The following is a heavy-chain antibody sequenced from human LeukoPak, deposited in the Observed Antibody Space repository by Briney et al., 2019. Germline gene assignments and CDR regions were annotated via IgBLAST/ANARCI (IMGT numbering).Heavy chain of an antibody. CDR2: INHSGST. Sequence: SETLSLTCAVYGGSFSGYYWSWIRQPPGKGLEWIGEINHSGSTNYNPSLKSRVTISVDTSKNRFSLKLSYVTAADTAVYYCARGRSDYLRYYFDHWGQGTLVTVSS. J-gene: IGHJ4*02. V-gene: IGHV4-34*01. CDR1: GGSFSGYY. CDR3: ARGRSDYLRYYFDH. D-gene: IGHD3-22*01.